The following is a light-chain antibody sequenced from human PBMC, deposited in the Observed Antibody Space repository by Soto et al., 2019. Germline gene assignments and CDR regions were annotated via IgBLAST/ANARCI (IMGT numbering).Light chain of an antibody. J-gene: IGKJ4*01. CDR2: AAS. Sequence: DIQLTQSPSFLSASVGDRVTITCRASQGISNNLAWYQHNPGKPPKLLIYAASTLQSGVPSRFSGSGSGTEFTLTISSLQHEDFATYYCQQLNNYPRALTFGGGTKVEIK. CDR3: QQLNNYPRALT. CDR1: QGISNN. V-gene: IGKV1-9*01.